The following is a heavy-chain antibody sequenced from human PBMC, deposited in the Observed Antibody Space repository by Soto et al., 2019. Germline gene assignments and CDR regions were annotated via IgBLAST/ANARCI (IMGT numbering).Heavy chain of an antibody. CDR1: GFTFDDYA. CDR2: ISWNSGSI. V-gene: IGHV3-9*01. D-gene: IGHD6-13*01. J-gene: IGHJ6*02. Sequence: EVQLVESGGGLVQPGRSLRLSCAASGFTFDDYAMHWVRQAPGKGLEWVSGISWNSGSIGYADSVKGRFTISRDNAKNSLYLQMNSLRAEDTALYYCAKDFEGYSSSWYNYYYYGMDVWGQGTTVTVSS. CDR3: AKDFEGYSSSWYNYYYYGMDV.